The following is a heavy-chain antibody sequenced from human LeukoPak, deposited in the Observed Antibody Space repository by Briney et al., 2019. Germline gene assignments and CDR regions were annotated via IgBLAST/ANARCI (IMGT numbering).Heavy chain of an antibody. J-gene: IGHJ6*02. Sequence: GGSLRLSCAASGFTFDDYAMHWVRQAPGKGLEWVSGISWNSGSIGYADSVKGRFTISRDNAKNSLYLQMNSLRAEDTALYYCAKDISRSIAAAGTSYYYYGMDVWGQGTTVTVSS. CDR1: GFTFDDYA. V-gene: IGHV3-9*01. D-gene: IGHD6-13*01. CDR3: AKDISRSIAAAGTSYYYYGMDV. CDR2: ISWNSGSI.